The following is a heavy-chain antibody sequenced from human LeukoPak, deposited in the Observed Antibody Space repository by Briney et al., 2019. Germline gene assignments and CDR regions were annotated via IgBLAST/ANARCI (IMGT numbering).Heavy chain of an antibody. D-gene: IGHD5-24*01. V-gene: IGHV4-59*11. Sequence: SETLSLTCTVSGASTRTHCWSWIRQPPGKGLEWIGYAYHSGSTKYNPSLKSRVTISVDTSKNQFSLKLSSVTAADTAVYYCAREMATGYYYYGMDVWGQGTTVTVSS. CDR1: GASTRTHC. CDR2: AYHSGST. CDR3: AREMATGYYYYGMDV. J-gene: IGHJ6*02.